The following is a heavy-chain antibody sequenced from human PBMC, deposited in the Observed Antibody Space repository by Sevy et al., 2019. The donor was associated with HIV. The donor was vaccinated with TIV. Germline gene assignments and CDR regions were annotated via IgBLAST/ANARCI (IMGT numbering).Heavy chain of an antibody. V-gene: IGHV3-30*02. CDR2: IRYDGSTR. CDR1: GFSFSAYG. CDR3: GEGLGMVQGALLSDDT. J-gene: IGHJ3*02. D-gene: IGHD3-10*01. Sequence: GGSLRLSCAASGFSFSAYGMHWVRQAPGKGLEWVTFIRYDGSTRYYADSVKGRFTISRDNLRSTLYLEMNSLRAEDTAVYYCGEGLGMVQGALLSDDTWGQGTMVTVSS.